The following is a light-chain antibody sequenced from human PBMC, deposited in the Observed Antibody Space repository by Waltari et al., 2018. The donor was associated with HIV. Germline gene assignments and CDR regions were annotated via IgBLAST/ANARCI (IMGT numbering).Light chain of an antibody. CDR2: DDT. CDR3: QVWASNSAYVV. V-gene: IGLV3-21*02. Sequence: YEPTQPPSVSVAPGQTATITSGGDNIGYRSVHRYQQKAGQAPVLVFYDDTDRPSGIPERFSGSKSGNTATLTISRVEAGDEADYYCQVWASNSAYVVFGGRTKLTVL. J-gene: IGLJ2*01. CDR1: NIGYRS.